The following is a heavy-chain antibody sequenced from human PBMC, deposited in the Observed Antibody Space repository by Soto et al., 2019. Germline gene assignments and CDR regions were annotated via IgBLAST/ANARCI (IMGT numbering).Heavy chain of an antibody. CDR3: GKPLGHYYYGMDV. CDR1: GFTFSSYG. J-gene: IGHJ6*02. CDR2: ISYDGSNK. D-gene: IGHD7-27*01. Sequence: GGSLILSCASSGFTFSSYGMHWVRQAPGKGLEWVAVISYDGSNKYYADSVKGRFTISRDNSKNTLYLQMNSLRAEDTAVYYCGKPLGHYYYGMDVWGQGTTVTVSS. V-gene: IGHV3-30*18.